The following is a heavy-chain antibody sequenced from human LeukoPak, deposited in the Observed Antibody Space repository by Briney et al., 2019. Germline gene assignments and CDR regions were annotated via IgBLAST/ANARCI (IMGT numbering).Heavy chain of an antibody. CDR1: GFTFSSYA. J-gene: IGHJ6*03. Sequence: GGSLRLSCAASGFTFSSYAMHWVRQAPGKGLEWVAVISYDGSNKYYADSVKGRFTISRDNSKNTLYLQMNSLRAEDTAVYYCARDPGSSSWYLGDYYMDVWGKGTTVTVSS. D-gene: IGHD6-13*01. CDR2: ISYDGSNK. CDR3: ARDPGSSSWYLGDYYMDV. V-gene: IGHV3-30*04.